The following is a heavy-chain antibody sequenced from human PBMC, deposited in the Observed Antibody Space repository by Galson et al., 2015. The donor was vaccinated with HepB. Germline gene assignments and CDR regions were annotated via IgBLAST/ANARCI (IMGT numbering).Heavy chain of an antibody. CDR3: ARVGPDYGDNVKAKWIDA. V-gene: IGHV4-34*01. CDR2: INHGGST. J-gene: IGHJ5*02. Sequence: SETLSLTCAVNGGTLSGYYWSWIRQSPGKGLEWIGEINHGGSTNYNPSLRSRVLISVDTSKNQFSLKLTSVTGADTAVYYCARVGPDYGDNVKAKWIDAWGQGSLVTVSS. CDR1: GGTLSGYY. D-gene: IGHD4-17*01.